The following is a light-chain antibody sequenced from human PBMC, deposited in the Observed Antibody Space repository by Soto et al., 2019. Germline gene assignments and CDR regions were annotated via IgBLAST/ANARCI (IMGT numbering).Light chain of an antibody. J-gene: IGKJ5*01. V-gene: IGKV2D-29*02. CDR1: QSLLHITGETF. Sequence: DVVMTQSPLSLSVTPGQPASISCKSSQSLLHITGETFLFWYLQKPGQSPQLLIYEVSTRVSGVPDRFSGSGSVXXXXXXXXXXXXXDXXIYYCMPITQLPPTFGXGTRLGIE. CDR2: EVS. CDR3: MPITQLPPT.